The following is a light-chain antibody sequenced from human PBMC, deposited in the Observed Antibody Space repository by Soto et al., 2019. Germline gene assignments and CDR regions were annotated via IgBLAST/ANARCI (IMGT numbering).Light chain of an antibody. J-gene: IGKJ4*01. Sequence: DIQMTQSPSSLSASVGDRVTITCQASQDITNDLNWYQQKPGKAPKVLIYEASNLETGVPSRFSGSGSGTDFTFTISSLQPEDIATEFCQQYDNVTLTFGVGTKVEIK. CDR3: QQYDNVTLT. V-gene: IGKV1-33*01. CDR2: EAS. CDR1: QDITND.